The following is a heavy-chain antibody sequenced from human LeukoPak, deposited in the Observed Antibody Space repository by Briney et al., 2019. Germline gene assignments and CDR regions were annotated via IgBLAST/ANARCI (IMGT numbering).Heavy chain of an antibody. V-gene: IGHV3-23*01. Sequence: PGGSLRLSCAASGFTFSSYAMSWVRQAPGKGLEWVSTISISGGNTYYADSVKGRFTISRDNSNNTLYLQMNSLRAEDTAVYYCASSGDYTPDYYGMDVWGQGTTVTVSS. CDR1: GFTFSSYA. J-gene: IGHJ6*02. CDR2: ISISGGNT. CDR3: ASSGDYTPDYYGMDV. D-gene: IGHD1-26*01.